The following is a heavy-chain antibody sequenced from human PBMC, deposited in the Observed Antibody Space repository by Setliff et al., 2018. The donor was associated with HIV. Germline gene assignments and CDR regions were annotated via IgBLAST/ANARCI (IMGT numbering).Heavy chain of an antibody. CDR3: VRDPGYNSGWSGTTFDY. Sequence: ASETLSLTCDVYGGSIRRGSYYWNWIRQSPGEGLEWIGHISSSGSTNYNPSLKNRVTLSLDTSKNQFSVKLRSVFAADTAVYYCVRDPGYNSGWSGTTFDYWGQGILVTVSS. V-gene: IGHV4-61*09. J-gene: IGHJ4*02. CDR1: GGSIRRGSYY. D-gene: IGHD6-19*01. CDR2: ISSSGST.